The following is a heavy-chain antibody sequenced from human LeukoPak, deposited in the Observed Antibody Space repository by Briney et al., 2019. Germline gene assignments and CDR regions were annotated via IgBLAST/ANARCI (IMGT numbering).Heavy chain of an antibody. Sequence: ASVKVSCKASGYTFTSYGISWVRQAPGQGLEWMGWISAYNGNTNYAQKLQGRVTMTTDTSTSTAYMELRSLSSDDTAVYYCATDLGYSSSWYVNFDYWGQGTLVTVSS. CDR3: ATDLGYSSSWYVNFDY. CDR2: ISAYNGNT. CDR1: GYTFTSYG. J-gene: IGHJ4*02. D-gene: IGHD6-13*01. V-gene: IGHV1-18*01.